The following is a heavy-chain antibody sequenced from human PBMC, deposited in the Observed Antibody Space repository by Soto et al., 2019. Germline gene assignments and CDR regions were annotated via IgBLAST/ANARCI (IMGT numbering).Heavy chain of an antibody. V-gene: IGHV1-69*01. CDR1: GGSFGNSA. CDR2: FIPVYRTL. CDR3: ATGVIWIGYFTVDS. J-gene: IGHJ4*02. D-gene: IGHD3-3*01. Sequence: QEQLVQSGAEVKKPGSSVKISCKASGGSFGNSAINWVRQTPGQGLEWLGGFIPVYRTLNYAQKFQGRVTITADQSTGTAYMPLSSLASNDTAVYYCATGVIWIGYFTVDSWGQGTRVTVSS.